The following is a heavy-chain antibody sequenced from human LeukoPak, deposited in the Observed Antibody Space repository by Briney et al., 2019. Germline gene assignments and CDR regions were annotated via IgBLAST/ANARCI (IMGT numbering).Heavy chain of an antibody. V-gene: IGHV3-21*01. CDR2: ISSSSSYI. CDR3: AREELATIGNWFDP. Sequence: GGSLRLSCAASGFTFSSYSMNWVRQAPGKGLAWVSSISSSSSYIYYADSVKGRFTISRDNAKNSLYLQMNSLRAEDTAVYYCAREELATIGNWFDPWGQGTLVTVSS. CDR1: GFTFSSYS. D-gene: IGHD5-12*01. J-gene: IGHJ5*02.